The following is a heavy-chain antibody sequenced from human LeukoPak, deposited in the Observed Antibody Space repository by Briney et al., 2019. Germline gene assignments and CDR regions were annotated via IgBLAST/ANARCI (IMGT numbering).Heavy chain of an antibody. CDR2: ISSSSSYI. CDR1: GFSFSTYA. V-gene: IGHV3-21*01. Sequence: GGSLRLSCAASGFSFSTYAMRWVRQAPGKGLEWVSSISSSSSYIYYADSVKGRFTISRDNAKNSLYLQMNSLRAEDTAVYYCAREGVYSGSLVIFRVFDYWGQGTLVTVSS. CDR3: AREGVYSGSLVIFRVFDY. J-gene: IGHJ4*02. D-gene: IGHD1-26*01.